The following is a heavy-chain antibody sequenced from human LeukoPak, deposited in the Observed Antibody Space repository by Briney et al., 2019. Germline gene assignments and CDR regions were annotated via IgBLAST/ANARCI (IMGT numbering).Heavy chain of an antibody. CDR1: GYTFTGYY. D-gene: IGHD3-3*01. CDR2: INPNSGGT. V-gene: IGHV1-2*02. CDR3: ARENGGYDFWSGYGSRFDP. Sequence: ASVKVSCKASGYTFTGYYMHWVRQAPGQGLEWMGWINPNSGGTNYAQKFQGRVTMTRDTSISTAYMELSSLRSEDTAVYYCARENGGYDFWSGYGSRFDPWGQGTLVTVSS. J-gene: IGHJ5*02.